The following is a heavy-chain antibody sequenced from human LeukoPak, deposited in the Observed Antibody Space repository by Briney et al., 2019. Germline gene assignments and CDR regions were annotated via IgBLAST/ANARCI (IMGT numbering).Heavy chain of an antibody. D-gene: IGHD6-13*01. J-gene: IGHJ5*02. CDR2: ISSSSSYI. CDR1: GFIFSSYS. Sequence: GGSLRLSCAASGFIFSSYSMNWVRQAPGKGLEWVSSISSSSSYIYYADSVKGRFTISRDNAKNSLFLQMNSLRAEDTAIYYCAKDRSNIAASDGWFDPWGQGTLVTVSS. CDR3: AKDRSNIAASDGWFDP. V-gene: IGHV3-21*01.